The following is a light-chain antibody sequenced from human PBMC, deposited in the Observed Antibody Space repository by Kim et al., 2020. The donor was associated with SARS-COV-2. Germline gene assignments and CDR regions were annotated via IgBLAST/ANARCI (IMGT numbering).Light chain of an antibody. CDR3: QQYKSYPVT. Sequence: DIQMTQSPSTLSASVGDRVTITCRASQSISSWLAWYQQKPGKAPNLLIYKASSLQSGVPSRFSASGSGTEFTLTISSLQPDDSATYYCQQYKSYPVTFGQGPSLEI. CDR2: KAS. V-gene: IGKV1-5*03. CDR1: QSISSW. J-gene: IGKJ2*01.